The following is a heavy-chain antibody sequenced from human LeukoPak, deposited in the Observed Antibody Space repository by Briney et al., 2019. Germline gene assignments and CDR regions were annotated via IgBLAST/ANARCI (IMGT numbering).Heavy chain of an antibody. CDR1: GYTFTSYG. D-gene: IGHD3-9*01. V-gene: IGHV1-18*01. CDR3: ARAARNFDWLSGLDY. J-gene: IGHJ4*02. CDR2: ISAYNGNT. Sequence: ASVKVSCKASGYTFTSYGISWVRHAPGQGLEWMGWISAYNGNTNYAQKLQGRVTMTTDTSTSTAYMELRSLRSDDTAVYYCARAARNFDWLSGLDYWGQGTLVTVSS.